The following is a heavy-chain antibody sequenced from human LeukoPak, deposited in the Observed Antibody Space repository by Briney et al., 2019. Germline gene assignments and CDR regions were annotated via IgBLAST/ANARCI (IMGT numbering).Heavy chain of an antibody. Sequence: GASVKVSCKASGGTFSSYAISWVRQAPGQGLEWMGGIIPIFGTANYAQKFQGRVTITADESTSTAYMELSSLRSEDTAVYYCARAEESTIFGVARSLHFDYWGQGTLVTVSS. CDR1: GGTFSSYA. CDR2: IIPIFGTA. CDR3: ARAEESTIFGVARSLHFDY. D-gene: IGHD3-3*01. V-gene: IGHV1-69*13. J-gene: IGHJ4*02.